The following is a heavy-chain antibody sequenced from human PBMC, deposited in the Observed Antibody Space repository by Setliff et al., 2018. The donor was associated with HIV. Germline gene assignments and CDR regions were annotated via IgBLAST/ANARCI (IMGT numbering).Heavy chain of an antibody. CDR2: VWDNGTT. CDR3: APYWGGEGGRGY. CDR1: GGSISHSH. J-gene: IGHJ4*02. V-gene: IGHV4-59*01. D-gene: IGHD1-26*01. Sequence: SETLSLTCTVSGGSISHSHWGWIRQPPGKGLEWIGYVWDNGTTKYNPSLESRVTISLHTSKNQFSLKLSSVTAADTAVYYCAPYWGGEGGRGYWGQGTLVTVSS.